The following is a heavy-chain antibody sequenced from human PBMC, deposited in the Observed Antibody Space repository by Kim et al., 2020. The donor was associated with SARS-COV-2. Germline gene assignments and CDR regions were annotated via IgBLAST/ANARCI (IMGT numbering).Heavy chain of an antibody. Sequence: SETLSLTCTVSGGSISSSSYYWGWIRQPPGKGLEWIGSIYYSGSTYYNPSLKSRVTISVDTSKNQFSLKLSSVTAADTAVYYCAQNSGSDYYDSGSYPYWGQGTLVTVSS. CDR1: GGSISSSSYY. J-gene: IGHJ4*02. CDR2: IYYSGST. D-gene: IGHD3-10*01. CDR3: AQNSGSDYYDSGSYPY. V-gene: IGHV4-39*01.